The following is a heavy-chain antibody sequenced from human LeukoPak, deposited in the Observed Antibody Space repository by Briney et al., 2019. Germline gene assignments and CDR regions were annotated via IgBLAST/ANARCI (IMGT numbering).Heavy chain of an antibody. CDR3: ARSMTTVTHDAFDI. V-gene: IGHV2-70*11. D-gene: IGHD4-17*01. J-gene: IGHJ3*02. Sequence: SGPTLAKPRQTLTLTCTFSGFSLSTTGMCVSWIRQPPGKALEWPARIDWDDDKYYSTSLKTRLTLSKDTSKNQVVLTMTNMDPVDTATYYCARSMTTVTHDAFDIWGQGTMVTASS. CDR2: IDWDDDK. CDR1: GFSLSTTGMC.